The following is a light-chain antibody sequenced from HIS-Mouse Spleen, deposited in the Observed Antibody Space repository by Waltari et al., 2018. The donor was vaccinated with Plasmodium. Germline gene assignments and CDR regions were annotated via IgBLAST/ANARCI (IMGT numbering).Light chain of an antibody. CDR2: DAS. J-gene: IGKJ2*01. V-gene: IGKV3-11*01. Sequence: EIVLTQSPATLSLSPGERATLSCRASQSVSSYLAWYQQKPGQAPRLLIYDASNLETGVPSRFSGSGSGTDFTFTISSLQPEDIATYYCQQYDNLYTFGQGTKLEIK. CDR3: QQYDNLYT. CDR1: QSVSSY.